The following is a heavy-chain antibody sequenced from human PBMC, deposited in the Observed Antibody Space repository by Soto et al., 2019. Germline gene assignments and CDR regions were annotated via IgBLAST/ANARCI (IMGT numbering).Heavy chain of an antibody. CDR1: GFTFSSYA. Sequence: QVQLVESGGGVVQPGRSLRLSCAASGFTFSSYAMHWVRQAPGKGLEWVAVISYDGSNKYYADSVKGRFTISRDNSKNTLYLQMNSLRAEDTAVYYCARDSLDSSGYFHFDYWGQGTLVTVSS. J-gene: IGHJ4*02. CDR3: ARDSLDSSGYFHFDY. V-gene: IGHV3-30-3*01. CDR2: ISYDGSNK. D-gene: IGHD3-22*01.